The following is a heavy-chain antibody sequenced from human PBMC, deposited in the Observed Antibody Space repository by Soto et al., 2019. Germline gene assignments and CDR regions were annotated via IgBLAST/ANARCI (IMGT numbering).Heavy chain of an antibody. Sequence: ASVKVSCKASGGTFSSYAISWVRQAPGQGLEWMGGIIPIFGTANYAQKFQGRVTITADESTSTAYMELSSLRSEDTAVYYGAREFAFRNWFDPWGQGTLVTVSS. CDR1: GGTFSSYA. D-gene: IGHD2-21*01. J-gene: IGHJ5*02. CDR2: IIPIFGTA. V-gene: IGHV1-69*13. CDR3: AREFAFRNWFDP.